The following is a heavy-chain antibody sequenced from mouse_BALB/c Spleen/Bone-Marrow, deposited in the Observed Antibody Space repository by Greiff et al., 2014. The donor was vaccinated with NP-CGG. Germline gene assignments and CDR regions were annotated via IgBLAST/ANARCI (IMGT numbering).Heavy chain of an antibody. CDR1: GYTFTTYW. Sequence: VQLQQSGPELATPGASVKMSCKASGYTFTTYWVHWIKQRPGQGLEWIGSINPNTDYTDYNQKFKDKATLTADKSSITAYMQLSSLTSEDSAVYYCARGLRDWYFDVWGAGTTVTVSS. J-gene: IGHJ1*01. V-gene: IGHV1-4*01. D-gene: IGHD2-4*01. CDR2: INPNTDYT. CDR3: ARGLRDWYFDV.